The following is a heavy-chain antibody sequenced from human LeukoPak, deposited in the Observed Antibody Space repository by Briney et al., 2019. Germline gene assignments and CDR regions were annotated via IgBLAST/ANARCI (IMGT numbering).Heavy chain of an antibody. D-gene: IGHD3-22*01. Sequence: GESLKISCKGSGYSFTDYWIGWVRQMPGKGLEWMGIIYPGDSDTRYSPSFQGQVTISADKSISTAYLQWSSLKASDTAMYYCARFLYYYDSSGLYYFDYWGQGTLVTVSS. CDR2: IYPGDSDT. CDR3: ARFLYYYDSSGLYYFDY. CDR1: GYSFTDYW. V-gene: IGHV5-51*01. J-gene: IGHJ4*02.